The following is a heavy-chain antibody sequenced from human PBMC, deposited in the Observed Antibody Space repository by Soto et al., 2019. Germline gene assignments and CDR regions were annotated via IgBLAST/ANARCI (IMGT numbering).Heavy chain of an antibody. CDR1: GGSFSGYY. CDR3: ARGQRITIFRGYYYFMAV. CDR2: INHSGST. D-gene: IGHD3-9*01. J-gene: IGHJ6*03. V-gene: IGHV4-34*01. Sequence: SETLSLTCAVYGGSFSGYYWSWIRQPPGKGLEWIGEINHSGSTNYNPSLKSRVTISVDTSKNQFSLKLSSVTAADTAVYYCARGQRITIFRGYYYFMAVRGKGTTVTVSS.